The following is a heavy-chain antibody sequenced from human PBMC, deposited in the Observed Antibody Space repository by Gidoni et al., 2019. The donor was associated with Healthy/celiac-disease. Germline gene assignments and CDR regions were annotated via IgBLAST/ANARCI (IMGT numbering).Heavy chain of an antibody. D-gene: IGHD3-9*01. CDR2: IYYSGST. CDR3: ARLRRYFDWSFDY. V-gene: IGHV4-39*01. CDR1: GGSISSSSYY. Sequence: QLQLQESGPGLVKPSETLSLTCTVSGGSISSSSYYWGWIRQPPGKGLEWIGSIYYSGSTYYNPSIKSRVTISVDTSKNQFSLKLSSVTAADTAVYYCARLRRYFDWSFDYWGQGTLVTVSS. J-gene: IGHJ4*02.